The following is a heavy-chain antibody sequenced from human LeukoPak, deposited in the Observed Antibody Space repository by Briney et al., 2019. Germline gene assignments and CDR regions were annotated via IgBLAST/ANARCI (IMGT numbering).Heavy chain of an antibody. CDR2: INWNGGST. CDR3: ARRYYYDSSGYYYYLDY. J-gene: IGHJ4*02. Sequence: GGSLRLSCAASGFTFDDYGMSWVRQAPGKGLEWVSGINWNGGSTGYADSVKGRFTISRDNAKNSLYLQMNSLRAEDTALYYCARRYYYDSSGYYYYLDYWGQGTLVTVSS. D-gene: IGHD3-22*01. CDR1: GFTFDDYG. V-gene: IGHV3-20*04.